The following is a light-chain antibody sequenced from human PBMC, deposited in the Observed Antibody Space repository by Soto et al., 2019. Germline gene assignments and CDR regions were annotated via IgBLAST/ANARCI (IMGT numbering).Light chain of an antibody. V-gene: IGKV3-11*01. J-gene: IGKJ4*01. CDR1: QIVGRY. CDR3: QQRRNWPT. Sequence: ESVLTQSPATLSLSPGERATLSCRASQIVGRYLAWYQQKPGQAPRLLIYDTSNRATDIPARFSGSGSGTDFTLTISSLEPEDSAVYYCQQRRNWPTFGGGTKVDIK. CDR2: DTS.